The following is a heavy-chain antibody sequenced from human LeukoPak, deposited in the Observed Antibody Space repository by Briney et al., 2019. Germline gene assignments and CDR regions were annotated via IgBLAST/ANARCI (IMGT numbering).Heavy chain of an antibody. CDR1: GYTFISYG. J-gene: IGHJ6*03. Sequence: ASVKVSCKASGYTFISYGITWVRQAPGQGLEWMGWISPYTTKTNYAQSLQGRVTMTTDTSTSTAYMELRSLRSDDTAVYYCAREGGVGPTAPPDYYAYQMDVWGKGTTVTVSS. D-gene: IGHD1-26*01. CDR2: ISPYTTKT. CDR3: AREGGVGPTAPPDYYAYQMDV. V-gene: IGHV1-18*01.